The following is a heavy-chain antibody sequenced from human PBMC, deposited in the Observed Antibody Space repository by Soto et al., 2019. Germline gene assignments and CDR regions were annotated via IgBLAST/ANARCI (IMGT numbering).Heavy chain of an antibody. D-gene: IGHD3-9*01. J-gene: IGHJ4*02. CDR2: IYHSGST. CDR3: ARESPPFDWPDYYFDY. Sequence: PSETLSLTCAVSGGSISSGGYSWSWIRQPPGKGLEWIGYIYHSGSTYYNPSLKSRVTISVDRSKNQFSLKLSSVTAADTAVYYCARESPPFDWPDYYFDYWGQGTLVTVSS. CDR1: GGSISSGGYS. V-gene: IGHV4-30-2*01.